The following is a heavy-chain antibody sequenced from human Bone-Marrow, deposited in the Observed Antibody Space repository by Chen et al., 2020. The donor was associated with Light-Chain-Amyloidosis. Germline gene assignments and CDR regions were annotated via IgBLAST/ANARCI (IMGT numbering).Heavy chain of an antibody. CDR1: GFTFSSYW. J-gene: IGHJ1*01. CDR2: INEDGSEK. CDR3: VRDRAVITTHEYFEH. D-gene: IGHD3-22*01. V-gene: IGHV3-7*01. Sequence: EVQLVESGGGLVQPEGSLRLSCAASGFTFSSYWMTWVRQAPGKGLEWVANINEDGSEKYYVDSVKGRFTISRDNAKNSLYLQMNSLRAEDTAVYYCVRDRAVITTHEYFEHWGQGTLVTVSS.